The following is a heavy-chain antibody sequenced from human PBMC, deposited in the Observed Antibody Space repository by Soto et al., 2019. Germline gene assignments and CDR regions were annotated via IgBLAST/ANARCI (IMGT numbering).Heavy chain of an antibody. Sequence: QVQLVESGGGVVQPGRSLRLSCAASGFTFSSYAMHWVRQAPGKGLEWVAVISYDGSNKYYADSVKGRFTISRDNSKNTLYLQMNSLRAEDTAVYYCARDPPYSSSWYENYFDYWGQGTLVTVSS. V-gene: IGHV3-30-3*01. D-gene: IGHD6-13*01. CDR1: GFTFSSYA. CDR3: ARDPPYSSSWYENYFDY. J-gene: IGHJ4*02. CDR2: ISYDGSNK.